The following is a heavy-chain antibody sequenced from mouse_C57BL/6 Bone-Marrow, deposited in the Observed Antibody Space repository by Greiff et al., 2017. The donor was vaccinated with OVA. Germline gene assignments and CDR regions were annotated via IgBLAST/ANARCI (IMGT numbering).Heavy chain of an antibody. D-gene: IGHD1-1*01. CDR1: GYTFTDHT. CDR2: IYPRDGSN. V-gene: IGHV1-78*01. CDR3: ASRGYYGSSPYYFDY. J-gene: IGHJ2*01. Sequence: QVQLQQSDAELVKPGASVKISCKVSGYTFTDHTIHWMKQRPEQGLEWIGYIYPRDGSNKYNEKFKGKATLTADKSSSTAYMQLNSLTSEDSAVYFCASRGYYGSSPYYFDYWGQGTTLTVSS.